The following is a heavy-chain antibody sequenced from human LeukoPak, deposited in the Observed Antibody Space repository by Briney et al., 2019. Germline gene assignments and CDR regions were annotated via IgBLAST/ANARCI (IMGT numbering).Heavy chain of an antibody. CDR2: INWNGGST. CDR1: GFTFDDYG. D-gene: IGHD3-10*01. V-gene: IGHV3-20*01. CDR3: ARGGVEEPADY. Sequence: GSLRLSCAASGFTFDDYGMSWVRQAPGKGLEWVSGINWNGGSTGYADSVKGRFTISRDNAKNSLYLQMNSLRAKDTALYHCARGGVEEPADYWGQGTLVTVSS. J-gene: IGHJ4*02.